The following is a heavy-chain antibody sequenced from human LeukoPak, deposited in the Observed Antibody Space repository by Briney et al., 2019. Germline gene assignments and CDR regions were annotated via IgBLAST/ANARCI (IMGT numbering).Heavy chain of an antibody. CDR2: ISYSGST. J-gene: IGHJ4*02. V-gene: IGHV4-59*01. CDR3: ARDRYSYGF. CDR1: GGFISTYY. D-gene: IGHD5-18*01. Sequence: SETLSLTCTVSGGFISTYYCSWSRQPPGKGLEWIGFISYSGSTYHNPSLKSRVTMSVDTSKNQFSLNLRSVTAADTAVYYCARDRYSYGFWGQGILVTVSS.